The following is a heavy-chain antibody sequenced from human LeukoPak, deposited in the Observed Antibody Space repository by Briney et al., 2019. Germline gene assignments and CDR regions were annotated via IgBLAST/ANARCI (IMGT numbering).Heavy chain of an antibody. V-gene: IGHV4-59*12. CDR3: ARGRYTYGNAFDY. Sequence: SETLSLTCTVSGGSISSYYWSWIRQPPGKGLEWIGYIYYGGSTNYNPSLKSRVTISVDTSKNQFSLKLTSVTAADTAVYYCARGRYTYGNAFDYWGQGTLVTVSS. CDR2: IYYGGST. J-gene: IGHJ4*02. D-gene: IGHD5-18*01. CDR1: GGSISSYY.